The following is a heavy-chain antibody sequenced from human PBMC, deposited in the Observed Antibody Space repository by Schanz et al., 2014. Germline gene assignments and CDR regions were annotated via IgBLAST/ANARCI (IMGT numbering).Heavy chain of an antibody. CDR3: ARVRIRIATPSTASVRNYYYYAMDV. Sequence: QVQLVESGGGVVQPGRSLRLSCAASGFIFSSYGLHWVRQAPGKGLEWVAFIWYDGSNKYYADSVKGRFTISRDNSKNTLYLQMNSLRDEDTSVYFCARVRIRIATPSTASVRNYYYYAMDVWGQGTTVTVSS. CDR1: GFIFSSYG. J-gene: IGHJ6*02. CDR2: IWYDGSNK. D-gene: IGHD6-13*01. V-gene: IGHV3-33*01.